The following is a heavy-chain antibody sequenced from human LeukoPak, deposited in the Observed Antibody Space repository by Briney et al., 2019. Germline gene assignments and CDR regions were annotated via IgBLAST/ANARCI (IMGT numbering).Heavy chain of an antibody. J-gene: IGHJ4*02. CDR3: ARGAYFDWLLSYLDY. CDR1: GFTFSSYW. V-gene: IGHV3-74*01. CDR2: INSDGSST. Sequence: GGSLRLSCAASGFTFSSYWMHWVRQAPGKGLVWVSRINSDGSSTSYADSVKGRFTISRDNAKNTLYLQMNSLGAEDTAVYYCARGAYFDWLLSYLDYWGQGTLDTVSS. D-gene: IGHD3-9*01.